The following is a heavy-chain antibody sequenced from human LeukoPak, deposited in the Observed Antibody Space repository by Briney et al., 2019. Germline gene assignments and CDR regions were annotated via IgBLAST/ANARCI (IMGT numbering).Heavy chain of an antibody. Sequence: SETLSLTCAVYGGSFSGYYWSWIRQPPGKGLEWIGEINHSGSTDYNPSLKSRVTISVDTSKNQFSLKLSSVTAADTAVYYCARGGVRYFDWLLPYFDYWGQGTLVTVSS. J-gene: IGHJ4*02. CDR3: ARGGVRYFDWLLPYFDY. D-gene: IGHD3-9*01. CDR2: INHSGST. CDR1: GGSFSGYY. V-gene: IGHV4-34*01.